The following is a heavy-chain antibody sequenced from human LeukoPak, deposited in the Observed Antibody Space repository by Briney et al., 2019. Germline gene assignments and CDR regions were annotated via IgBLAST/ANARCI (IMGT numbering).Heavy chain of an antibody. CDR1: GFTFTTYS. Sequence: GGSLRLSCAASGFTFTTYSMSWVRQAPGKGLEWLGRIKRETDGGTIDYAAPVKGRFTISRDDSRNTLYLQMDSLKIEDTAVYYCTTDRYYDNSELQFQHWGQGTLVTVSS. CDR2: IKRETDGGTI. J-gene: IGHJ1*01. V-gene: IGHV3-15*01. CDR3: TTDRYYDNSELQFQH. D-gene: IGHD3-22*01.